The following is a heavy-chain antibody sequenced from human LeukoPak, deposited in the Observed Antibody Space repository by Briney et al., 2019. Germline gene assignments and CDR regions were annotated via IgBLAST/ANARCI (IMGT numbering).Heavy chain of an antibody. V-gene: IGHV1-46*01. CDR1: GYTFTSYY. Sequence: ASVKVSCKASGYTFTSYYMHWVRQAPGQGLEWMGIINPSGGSTSYAQKFQGRVTMTRDMSTSTVHMELSSLRSEDTAVYYCARDGSSGWYLGYWGQGTLVTVSS. D-gene: IGHD6-19*01. CDR2: INPSGGST. J-gene: IGHJ4*02. CDR3: ARDGSSGWYLGY.